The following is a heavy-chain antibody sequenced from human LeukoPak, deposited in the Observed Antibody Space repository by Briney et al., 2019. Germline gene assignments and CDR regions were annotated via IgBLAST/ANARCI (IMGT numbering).Heavy chain of an antibody. CDR2: INHSGST. Sequence: PETLSLTCAVYGGSFSGYYWSWIRQPPGKGLEWIGEINHSGSTNYNPSLKSRVTISVDTSKNQFSLKLSSVTAADTAVYYCARGPRHYDSSGLDDYWGQGTLVTVSS. CDR3: ARGPRHYDSSGLDDY. V-gene: IGHV4-34*01. CDR1: GGSFSGYY. D-gene: IGHD3-22*01. J-gene: IGHJ4*02.